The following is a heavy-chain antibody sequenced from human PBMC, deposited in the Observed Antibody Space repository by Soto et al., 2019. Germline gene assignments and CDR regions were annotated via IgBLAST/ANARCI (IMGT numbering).Heavy chain of an antibody. CDR1: GGSFSGYY. Sequence: SETLSLTCAVYGGSFSGYYWSWIRQPPGKGLEWIGEINHSGSTNYNPSLKSRVTISVDTSKNQFSLKLSSVTAADTAVYYCARGRGYSYGYKYYYGTDVWGQGTTVTVSS. J-gene: IGHJ6*02. CDR2: INHSGST. CDR3: ARGRGYSYGYKYYYGTDV. V-gene: IGHV4-34*01. D-gene: IGHD5-18*01.